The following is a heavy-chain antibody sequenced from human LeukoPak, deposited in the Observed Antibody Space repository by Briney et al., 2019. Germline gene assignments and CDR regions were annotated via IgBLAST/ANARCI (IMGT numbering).Heavy chain of an antibody. V-gene: IGHV4-34*01. CDR1: GGSFSGYY. J-gene: IGHJ3*02. CDR3: ARGVGDIVVVPAANAFAI. Sequence: SETLSLTCAVYGGSFSGYYWSWIRQPPGKGLEWIGEINHSGSTNYNPSLKSRVTISVDTSKNQFSLKRRSVPAAATAVYYCARGVGDIVVVPAANAFAIWGQGTMVTVSS. D-gene: IGHD2-2*01. CDR2: INHSGST.